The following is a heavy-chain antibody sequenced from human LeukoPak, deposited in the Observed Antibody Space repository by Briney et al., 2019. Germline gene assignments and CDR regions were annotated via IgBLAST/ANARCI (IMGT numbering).Heavy chain of an antibody. CDR2: MYYSGNT. J-gene: IGHJ3*02. CDR3: ARHGGVVRGEGSDAFDI. CDR1: GGSISSSNW. D-gene: IGHD3-10*01. V-gene: IGHV4-4*02. Sequence: SGTLSLTCAVSGGSISSSNWWSWVRQPPGKGLEWIGFMYYSGNTNYNPSLKSRVTMSLDTPKNQFSLKLSSVTAADTAVYYCARHGGVVRGEGSDAFDIWGQGTMVTVSS.